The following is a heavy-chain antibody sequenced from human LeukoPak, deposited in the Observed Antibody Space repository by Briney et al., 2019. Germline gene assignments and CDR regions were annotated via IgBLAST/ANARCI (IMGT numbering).Heavy chain of an antibody. Sequence: GGSLRLSCAASGFTFSDYYMSWIRQAPGKGLEWVSYISSRGRTIYYADSVKGRFTISRDNAKNSLYLQMNNLRAEDTAVYYCAREVSSSSWCFDSWGQGTLVTVSS. J-gene: IGHJ4*02. CDR3: AREVSSSSWCFDS. CDR1: GFTFSDYY. CDR2: ISSRGRTI. D-gene: IGHD6-13*01. V-gene: IGHV3-11*01.